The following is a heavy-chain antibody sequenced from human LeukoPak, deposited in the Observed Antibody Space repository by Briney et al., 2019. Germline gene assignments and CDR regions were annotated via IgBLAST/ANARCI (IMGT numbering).Heavy chain of an antibody. V-gene: IGHV4-39*07. CDR1: GGSMSSYY. CDR3: ARGGVFSAVGFDY. J-gene: IGHJ4*02. D-gene: IGHD4-23*01. CDR2: IYYSGST. Sequence: SETLSLTCTVSGGSMSSYYWGWIRQPPGKGLEWIGSIYYSGSTYYNPSLKSRVTISVDTSKNQFSLKLSSVTAADTAVYYCARGGVFSAVGFDYWGQGTLVTVSS.